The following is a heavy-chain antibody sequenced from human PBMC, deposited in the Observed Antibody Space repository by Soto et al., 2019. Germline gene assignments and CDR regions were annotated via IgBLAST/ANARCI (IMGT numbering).Heavy chain of an antibody. V-gene: IGHV1-3*01. CDR1: GYTFTTYA. Sequence: GASVKVSCKASGYTFTTYAMHWVRQAPGQRLEWMGWINAGNGNTKYSQKFHGRVTITRDTSATTAYMELSSLRSEDTAVYYCARGVAPYYFDYWGQGTLVTVSS. D-gene: IGHD2-15*01. CDR2: INAGNGNT. J-gene: IGHJ4*02. CDR3: ARGVAPYYFDY.